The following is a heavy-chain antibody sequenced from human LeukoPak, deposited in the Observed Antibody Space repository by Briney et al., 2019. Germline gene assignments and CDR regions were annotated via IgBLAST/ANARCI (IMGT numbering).Heavy chain of an antibody. V-gene: IGHV3-9*01. Sequence: PGRSLRLSCAASGFTFDDYAMHWVRQAPGKGLEWVSGISWNSGSIGYADSVKGRFTISRDNAKNSLYLQMNSLRAEDTALYYCAKGVVAGVSEFDYWGQGTLVTVSS. D-gene: IGHD6-19*01. CDR3: AKGVVAGVSEFDY. J-gene: IGHJ4*02. CDR1: GFTFDDYA. CDR2: ISWNSGSI.